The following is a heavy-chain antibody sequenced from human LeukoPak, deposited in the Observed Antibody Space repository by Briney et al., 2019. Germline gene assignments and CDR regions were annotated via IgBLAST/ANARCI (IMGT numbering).Heavy chain of an antibody. V-gene: IGHV4-59*08. CDR1: GGSISSYY. CDR2: IYYSGST. J-gene: IGHJ5*02. Sequence: SETLSLTCTVSGGSISSYYWSWIRQPPGKGLEWIGCIYYSGSTNYNPSLKSRVTISVDTSKNQFSLKLSSVTAADTAVYYCAVDYDYVWGSYRYTGTWGQGTLVTVSS. CDR3: AVDYDYVWGSYRYTGT. D-gene: IGHD3-16*02.